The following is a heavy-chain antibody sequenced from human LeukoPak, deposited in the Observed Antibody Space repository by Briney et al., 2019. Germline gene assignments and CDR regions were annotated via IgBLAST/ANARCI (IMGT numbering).Heavy chain of an antibody. Sequence: ASVKVSCKASGYTFTSYGISWVRQAPGQGLEWMGWINPNSGGTNYAQKFQGRVTMTRDTSISTAYMELSRLRSDDTAVYYCARGSFYYGSGSFDYWGQGTLVTVSS. V-gene: IGHV1-2*02. J-gene: IGHJ4*02. CDR2: INPNSGGT. CDR3: ARGSFYYGSGSFDY. CDR1: GYTFTSYG. D-gene: IGHD3-10*01.